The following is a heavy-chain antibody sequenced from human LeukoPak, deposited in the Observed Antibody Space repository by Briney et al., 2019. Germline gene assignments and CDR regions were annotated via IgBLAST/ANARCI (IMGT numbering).Heavy chain of an antibody. J-gene: IGHJ4*02. CDR1: GFTFSSYD. D-gene: IGHD3-10*01. V-gene: IGHV3-13*01. CDR3: ARWRKRAYYYGSGSYGLDY. Sequence: PGGSLRLSCAASGFTFSSYDMHWVRQATGKGLEWVSAIGTAGDTYYPGSVKGRFTISRENAKNSLYLQMNSLRAEDTAVYYCARWRKRAYYYGSGSYGLDYWGQGTLVTVSS. CDR2: IGTAGDT.